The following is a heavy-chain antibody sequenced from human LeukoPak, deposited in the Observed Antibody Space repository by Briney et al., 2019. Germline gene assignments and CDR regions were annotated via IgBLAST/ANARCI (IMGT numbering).Heavy chain of an antibody. D-gene: IGHD6-19*01. CDR1: GGSINSSSYY. J-gene: IGHJ5*02. Sequence: PSETLSLTCTVSGGSINSSSYYWGWIRQPPGKGLEWVGSVYYSGKTFYSPSLKSRVTISVDTSKNHFSLRLISVTAADTAMYYCARHEHKAVAGDTWGQGTLVTVSS. V-gene: IGHV4-39*01. CDR2: VYYSGKT. CDR3: ARHEHKAVAGDT.